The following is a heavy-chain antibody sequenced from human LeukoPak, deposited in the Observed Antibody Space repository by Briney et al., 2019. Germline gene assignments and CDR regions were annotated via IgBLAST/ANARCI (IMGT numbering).Heavy chain of an antibody. D-gene: IGHD2-8*01. J-gene: IGHJ4*02. CDR3: ARDATYCTNGVCYTRFDY. V-gene: IGHV3-7*01. CDR2: MNLDGSEK. CDR1: GFTFTSHW. Sequence: GGSLRLSCAASGFTFTSHWMSWVRQAPGKGLEWVARMNLDGSEKYYVDSVKGRFTISRDNAKTSLYLEMNSLRAEDTAVYYCARDATYCTNGVCYTRFDYWGQGTLVTISS.